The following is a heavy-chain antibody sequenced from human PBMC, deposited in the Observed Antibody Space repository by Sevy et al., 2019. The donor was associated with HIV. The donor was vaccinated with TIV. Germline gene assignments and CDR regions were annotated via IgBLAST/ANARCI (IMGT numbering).Heavy chain of an antibody. CDR1: GFTFSNYA. CDR3: ASYYDSSGGHWFDP. CDR2: ISSSSSTI. J-gene: IGHJ5*02. Sequence: GGSLRLSCVASGFTFSNYAMHWVRQAPGKGLEWISYISSSSSTIYYADSVKGRFTISRNNAKNSLYLQMNSLRDEDTAVYYCASYYDSSGGHWFDPWGQGTLVTVSS. V-gene: IGHV3-48*02. D-gene: IGHD3-22*01.